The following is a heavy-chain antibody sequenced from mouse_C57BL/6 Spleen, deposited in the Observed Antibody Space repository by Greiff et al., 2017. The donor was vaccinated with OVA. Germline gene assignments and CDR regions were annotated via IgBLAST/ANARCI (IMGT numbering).Heavy chain of an antibody. V-gene: IGHV1-82*01. D-gene: IGHD1-1*01. CDR2: IYPGDGDT. J-gene: IGHJ4*01. CDR3: ARREDYGSDYAMDY. Sequence: QVQLQQSGPELVKPGASVKISCKASGYAFSSSWMNWVKQRPGKGLEWIGRIYPGDGDTNYNGKFKGKATLTADKSSSTAYMQLSSLTSEDSAVYFCARREDYGSDYAMDYWGQGTSVTVSS. CDR1: GYAFSSSW.